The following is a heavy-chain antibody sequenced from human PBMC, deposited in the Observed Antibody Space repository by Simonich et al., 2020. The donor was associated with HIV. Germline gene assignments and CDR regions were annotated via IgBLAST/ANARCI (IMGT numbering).Heavy chain of an antibody. CDR3: ARGFYQRLYYFDY. Sequence: QVQLQQWGAGLLKPSETLSLTCAVYGGSFSGYYWSWIRQPPGKGLGWIGEINHSGRTNYNPSLKSRVTISVATSKNQFSLKLSSVTAADTAVYYCARGFYQRLYYFDYWGQGTLVTVSS. V-gene: IGHV4-34*01. CDR1: GGSFSGYY. CDR2: INHSGRT. D-gene: IGHD2-2*01. J-gene: IGHJ4*02.